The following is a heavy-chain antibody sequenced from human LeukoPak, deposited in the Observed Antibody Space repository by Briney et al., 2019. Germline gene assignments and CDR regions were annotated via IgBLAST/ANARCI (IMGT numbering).Heavy chain of an antibody. D-gene: IGHD2-15*01. Sequence: SETLSLTCTVSGGSISSYYWSWIRQPPGKGLEWIGYIYYSGSTNYNPSLKSRVTISVDTSKNQFSLKLSSVTAADTAVYYCARVVKNSSGGRYTRFDPWGQGTLVTVSS. CDR2: IYYSGST. CDR1: GGSISSYY. V-gene: IGHV4-59*08. J-gene: IGHJ5*02. CDR3: ARVVKNSSGGRYTRFDP.